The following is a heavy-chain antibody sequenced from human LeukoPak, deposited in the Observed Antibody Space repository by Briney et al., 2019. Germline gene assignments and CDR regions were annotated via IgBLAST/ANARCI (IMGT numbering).Heavy chain of an antibody. CDR1: GFTFSSYG. D-gene: IGHD7-27*01. J-gene: IGHJ4*02. V-gene: IGHV3-30*03. CDR2: ISYDGSNK. Sequence: GGSLRLSCAASGFTFSSYGMHWVRQAPGKGLEWVAVISYDGSNKYYADSVKGRFTISRDNARNSLYLQMNSLGAEDTAVYYCAREEGGKLGIDYYFDYWGQGTLVTVSS. CDR3: AREEGGKLGIDYYFDY.